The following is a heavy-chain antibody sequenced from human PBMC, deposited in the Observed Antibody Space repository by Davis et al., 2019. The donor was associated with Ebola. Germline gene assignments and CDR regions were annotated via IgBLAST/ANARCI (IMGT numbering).Heavy chain of an antibody. D-gene: IGHD1-26*01. Sequence: SETLSLTCAVYGGSFSGYYWSWIRQPPEKGLEWIGEINHSGSTNYNPSLKSRVTISVDTSKNQFSLKLSSVTAADTAVYYCARGYSNWFDPWGQGTLVTVSS. CDR3: ARGYSNWFDP. CDR1: GGSFSGYY. CDR2: INHSGST. J-gene: IGHJ5*02. V-gene: IGHV4-34*01.